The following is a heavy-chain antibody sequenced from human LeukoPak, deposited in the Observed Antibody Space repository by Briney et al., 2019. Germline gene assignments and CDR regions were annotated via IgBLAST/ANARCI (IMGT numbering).Heavy chain of an antibody. CDR1: GFTFSSYG. CDR3: AKEWEAYCGGDCYPPLDY. J-gene: IGHJ4*02. V-gene: IGHV3-33*06. D-gene: IGHD2-21*02. CDR2: IWYDGSNK. Sequence: GRSLRLSCAASGFTFSSYGMHWVRQAPGKGLEWVAIIWYDGSNKYYADSVKGRFTISRDNSKYTLYLQMNSLRAEDTAVYYCAKEWEAYCGGDCYPPLDYWGQGTLVTVSS.